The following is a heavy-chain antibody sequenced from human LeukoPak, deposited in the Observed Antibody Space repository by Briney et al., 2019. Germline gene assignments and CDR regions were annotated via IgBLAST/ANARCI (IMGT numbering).Heavy chain of an antibody. Sequence: PGGSLRLSYAASGFTFRNLAMNWVRQAPGKGLEWVSTISDNGRSTHYADSVKGRFTISRDNSKNTLDLQMNSLKDEDTAIYYCAKDVRPGGGGMDVWGQGTTVTVSS. V-gene: IGHV3-23*01. CDR2: ISDNGRST. CDR3: AKDVRPGGGGMDV. J-gene: IGHJ6*02. D-gene: IGHD3-10*02. CDR1: GFTFRNLA.